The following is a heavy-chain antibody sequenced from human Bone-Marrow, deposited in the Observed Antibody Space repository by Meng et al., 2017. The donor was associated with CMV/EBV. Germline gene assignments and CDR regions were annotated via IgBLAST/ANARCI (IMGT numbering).Heavy chain of an antibody. D-gene: IGHD3-3*01. V-gene: IGHV3-7*01. CDR2: IRDDGSEA. J-gene: IGHJ4*02. CDR1: GFAFSRYW. Sequence: GESLKISCAASGFAFSRYWMSWVRQAPGKGLQLLGEIRDDGSEAYYVGSVQGRFTMSRDNAKNSMYLQMNTMRAEDTAVYYCATSDDFWSGADCWGQGTLVTVSS. CDR3: ATSDDFWSGADC.